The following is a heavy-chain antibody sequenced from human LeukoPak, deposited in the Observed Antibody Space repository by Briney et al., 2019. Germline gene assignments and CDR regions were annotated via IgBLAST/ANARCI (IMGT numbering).Heavy chain of an antibody. D-gene: IGHD2-15*01. CDR3: AAAVGWFDP. V-gene: IGHV4-59*01. J-gene: IGHJ5*02. CDR2: IYYSGST. Sequence: SETLSLTCTVSGGSISSYYWSWIRQPPGKGLEWIGYIYYSGSTNYNPSLKSRVTISVDTSKNQFFLKLSSVTAADTAVYYCAAAVGWFDPWGQGTLVTVSS. CDR1: GGSISSYY.